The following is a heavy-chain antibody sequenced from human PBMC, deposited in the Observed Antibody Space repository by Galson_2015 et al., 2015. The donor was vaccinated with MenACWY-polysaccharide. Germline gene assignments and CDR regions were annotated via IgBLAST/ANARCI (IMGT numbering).Heavy chain of an antibody. CDR1: GFTFSNYG. D-gene: IGHD1-26*01. CDR3: AKDSGSHDY. CDR2: ISNSGSHT. V-gene: IGHV3-23*01. Sequence: SLRLSCEACGFTFSNYGMSWVRQAPGKGLEWVSSISNSGSHTYYADSVKGRFSIFRDNSKRTVYLQMNSLRAEDTATYYCAKDSGSHDYWGQGTLVTVSS. J-gene: IGHJ4*02.